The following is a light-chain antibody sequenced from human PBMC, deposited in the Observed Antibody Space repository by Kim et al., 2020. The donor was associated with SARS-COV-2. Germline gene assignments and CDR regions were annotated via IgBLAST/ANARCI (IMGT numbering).Light chain of an antibody. CDR3: QQTYMSPVT. V-gene: IGKV1-39*01. J-gene: IGKJ3*01. Sequence: DIQMTQSPSSLSASVGDRVTITCRTSQNINSHLNWYHQKPGRAPKLLIYAASTLQGGVPSRFSGSGSETDFTLTISSLQPEDFATYVCQQTYMSPVTFGPGTKVDIK. CDR1: QNINSH. CDR2: AAS.